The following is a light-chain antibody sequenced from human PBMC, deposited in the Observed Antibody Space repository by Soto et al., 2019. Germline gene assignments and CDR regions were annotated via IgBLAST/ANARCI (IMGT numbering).Light chain of an antibody. CDR1: QSISTW. CDR2: KAS. V-gene: IGKV1-5*03. J-gene: IGKJ1*01. CDR3: QQYNSYPT. Sequence: DIQMTQSPSTLSASVGDRVTITCRASQSISTWLAWYQQKPGKAPNLLIYKASSLESGVPSRFSGSGSGTEFTLTISSLQPDDFATYYCQQYNSYPTFGQGPKVEIK.